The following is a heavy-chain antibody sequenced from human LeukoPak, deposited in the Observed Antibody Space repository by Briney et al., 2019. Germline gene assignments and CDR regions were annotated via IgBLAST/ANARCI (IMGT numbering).Heavy chain of an antibody. CDR1: GFTFSDYY. J-gene: IGHJ5*02. D-gene: IGHD6-13*01. CDR3: ARGKYSSSWMDWFDP. CDR2: ISSSGSTI. V-gene: IGHV3-11*04. Sequence: GGSLRLSCAASGFTFSDYYMSWIRQAPGKGLEWVSYISSSGSTIYYADSVKGRFTISRDNAKNSLYLQMNSLRAEDTAVYYCARGKYSSSWMDWFDPWGQGTLVSVSS.